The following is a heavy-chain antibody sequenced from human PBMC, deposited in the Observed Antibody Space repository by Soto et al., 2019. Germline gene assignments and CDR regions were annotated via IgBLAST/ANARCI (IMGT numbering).Heavy chain of an antibody. CDR3: ANPAVRYFDWLLHRFDY. D-gene: IGHD3-9*01. J-gene: IGHJ4*02. Sequence: EVQLLESGGGLVQPGGSLRLSCAASGFTFSSYAMSWVRQAPGKGLEWVSAISGSGGSTYYADSVKGRFTISRDNSKNTLYLQMNSLRAEDTAVYYCANPAVRYFDWLLHRFDYWGQGTLVTVSS. CDR2: ISGSGGST. CDR1: GFTFSSYA. V-gene: IGHV3-23*01.